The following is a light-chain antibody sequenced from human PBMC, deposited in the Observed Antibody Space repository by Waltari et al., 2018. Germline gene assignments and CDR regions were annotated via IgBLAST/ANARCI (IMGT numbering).Light chain of an antibody. CDR1: QSVSKY. CDR2: GAS. V-gene: IGKV3-20*01. J-gene: IGKJ1*01. CDR3: QQYVSLPAT. Sequence: EIVLTQSPGTLSLSPGDTAILSCRASQSVSKYLAWYPQKPGQAPRLLIFGASSRATGIPDRFSGSGSGTDLSLTISRVEPEDFAVYYCQQYVSLPATFGQGTKVEIE.